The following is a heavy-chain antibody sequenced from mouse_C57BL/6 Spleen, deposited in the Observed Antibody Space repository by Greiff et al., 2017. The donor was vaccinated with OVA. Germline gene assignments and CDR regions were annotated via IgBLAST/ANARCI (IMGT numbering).Heavy chain of an antibody. J-gene: IGHJ3*01. V-gene: IGHV10-1*01. D-gene: IGHD1-1*01. Sequence: EVKLMESGGGLVQPKGSLKLSCAASGFSFNTYAMNWVRQAPGKGLEWVARIRSKSNNYATYYADSVKDRFTISRDDSESMLYLQMNNLKTEDTAMYYCVAGSSYQFAYWGQGTLVTVSA. CDR3: VAGSSYQFAY. CDR2: IRSKSNNYAT. CDR1: GFSFNTYA.